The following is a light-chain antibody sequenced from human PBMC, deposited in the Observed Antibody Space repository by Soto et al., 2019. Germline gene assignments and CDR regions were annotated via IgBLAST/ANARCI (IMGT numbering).Light chain of an antibody. V-gene: IGKV1-39*01. CDR2: AAS. Sequence: DIQMTQSPSSLSASVGDRVTITCRTSHHISSYLNWYQQKPGKAPKLLIYAASSLQSGVPSRFSGSGSGTDFTLTINSLQPEDFATYYCQQSFSTLWTFGQGTKVEIK. CDR1: HHISSY. J-gene: IGKJ1*01. CDR3: QQSFSTLWT.